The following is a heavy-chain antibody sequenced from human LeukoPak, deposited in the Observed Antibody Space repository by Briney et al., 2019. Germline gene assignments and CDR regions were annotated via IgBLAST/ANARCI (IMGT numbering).Heavy chain of an antibody. CDR1: GFTFSSYG. CDR2: ISGSGGST. Sequence: GGSLRLSCAASGFTFSSYGMSWVRQAPGKGLEWVSAISGSGGSTYYADSVKGRFTISRDNSKNTLYLGMNSLRVEDTAIYYCARDATTAIGTVYMDVWGKGTTVTISS. V-gene: IGHV3-23*01. CDR3: ARDATTAIGTVYMDV. D-gene: IGHD1-1*01. J-gene: IGHJ6*03.